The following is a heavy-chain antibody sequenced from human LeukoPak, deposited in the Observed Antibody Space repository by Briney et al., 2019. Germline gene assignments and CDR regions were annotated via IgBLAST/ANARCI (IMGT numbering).Heavy chain of an antibody. CDR3: ARDEVQQQLVPDYYYYGMDV. V-gene: IGHV4-39*07. J-gene: IGHJ6*02. Sequence: SETLSLTCTVSGGSISSSSYYWGWIRQPPGKGLEWIGSIYYSGSTYYNPSLKSRVTISVDTSKNQFSLKLSSVTAADTAVYYCARDEVQQQLVPDYYYYGMDVWGQGTTVTVSS. CDR2: IYYSGST. D-gene: IGHD6-13*01. CDR1: GGSISSSSYY.